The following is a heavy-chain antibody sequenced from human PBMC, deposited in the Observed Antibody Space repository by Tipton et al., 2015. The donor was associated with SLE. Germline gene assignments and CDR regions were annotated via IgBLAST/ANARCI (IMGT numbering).Heavy chain of an antibody. J-gene: IGHJ4*02. CDR2: IYTSGKT. CDR3: ARSPRGTPAQVHY. V-gene: IGHV4-4*02. CDR1: GGSITSDNW. Sequence: TLSLTCTVSGGSITSDNWWSWVRQPSGKGLEWIGEIYTSGKTNSNPSLKSRVTISVDTSKNQFFLQLSSVTAADTAVYYCARSPRGTPAQVHYWGQGALVTVSS. D-gene: IGHD3-10*01.